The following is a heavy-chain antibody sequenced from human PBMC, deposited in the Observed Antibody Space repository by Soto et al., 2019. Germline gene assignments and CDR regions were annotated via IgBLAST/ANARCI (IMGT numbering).Heavy chain of an antibody. J-gene: IGHJ6*02. CDR1: GFTFSTSG. D-gene: IGHD2-2*01. CDR3: ARAHRGSSSNCPCYYTIGV. CDR2: IWYDGSDK. Sequence: QVQLVESGGGVVQPGRSLRLSCAASGFTFSTSGLHWVRQAPGKVLEWVAFIWYDGSDKYYADSVKGRFTISRDNSKNTVYLQMNSLRAEETALYYCARAHRGSSSNCPCYYTIGVWGQGTTVTVSS. V-gene: IGHV3-33*01.